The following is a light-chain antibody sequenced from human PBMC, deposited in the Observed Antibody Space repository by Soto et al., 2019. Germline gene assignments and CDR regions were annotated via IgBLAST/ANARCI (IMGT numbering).Light chain of an antibody. J-gene: IGKJ1*01. CDR2: DAS. Sequence: EIVLTQSPATLSLSPGERATLSCRASQSVSSYLAWYQQKPGQAPRLLIYDASNRATGIPARFSGSGSATDFTITISSLEPEDFAVYYCQHRSNWPPTFGQGTTVEIK. CDR3: QHRSNWPPT. V-gene: IGKV3-11*01. CDR1: QSVSSY.